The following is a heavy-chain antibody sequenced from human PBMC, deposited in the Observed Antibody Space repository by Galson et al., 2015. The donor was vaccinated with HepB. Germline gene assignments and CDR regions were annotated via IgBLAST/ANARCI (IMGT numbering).Heavy chain of an antibody. CDR1: GFTFSSYG. CDR2: ISYDGSNK. V-gene: IGHV3-30*18. Sequence: SLRLSCAASGFTFSSYGMHWVRQAPGKGLEWVAVISYDGSNKYYADSVKGRFTISRDNSKNTLYLQMNSLRAEDTAVYYCAKDGGRGNYGGRIDYWGQGTLVTVSS. D-gene: IGHD4-23*01. J-gene: IGHJ4*02. CDR3: AKDGGRGNYGGRIDY.